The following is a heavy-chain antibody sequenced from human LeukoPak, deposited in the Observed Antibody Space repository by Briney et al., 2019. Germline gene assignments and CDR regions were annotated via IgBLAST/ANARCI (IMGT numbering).Heavy chain of an antibody. CDR2: TVGDTVT. D-gene: IGHD4-23*01. J-gene: IGHJ4*02. CDR1: GFTFNSYA. Sequence: PGGSLRLSCAASGFTFNSYAMSWVRQAPGKGLEWVSATVGDTVTFYTDSVKGRFTISRDNSKNTLHLQMNGLRAEDTAIYYCAKGSAQWELYDYWGQGTLVTVSS. CDR3: AKGSAQWELYDY. V-gene: IGHV3-23*01.